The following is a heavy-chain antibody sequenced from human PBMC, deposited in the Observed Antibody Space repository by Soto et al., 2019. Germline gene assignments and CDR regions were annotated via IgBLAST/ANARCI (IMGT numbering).Heavy chain of an antibody. Sequence: GGSLRLSCAASGFTFSSYWMSWVRQAPGKGLEWVANIKQDGSEKYYVDSVKGRFTISRDNAKNSLYLQMNSLRAEDTAVYYCARDKSCSSTSCSRDGHYYYYMDVWGKGTTVTVSS. V-gene: IGHV3-7*01. CDR2: IKQDGSEK. CDR3: ARDKSCSSTSCSRDGHYYYYMDV. D-gene: IGHD2-2*01. CDR1: GFTFSSYW. J-gene: IGHJ6*03.